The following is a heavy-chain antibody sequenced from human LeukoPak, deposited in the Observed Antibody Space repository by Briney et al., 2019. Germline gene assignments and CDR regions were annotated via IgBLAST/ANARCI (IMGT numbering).Heavy chain of an antibody. Sequence: GGSLSLSCAASGFTVSRNYMSWVRQAPGRGLEWVSTMYSGGSTYYADSVKGRFTISRDSSKNTLYLQMNSLRAEDTAVYYCAKTSDYYFSFDYWGQGTLVTVSS. CDR3: AKTSDYYFSFDY. CDR1: GFTVSRNY. CDR2: MYSGGST. V-gene: IGHV3-53*01. D-gene: IGHD3-22*01. J-gene: IGHJ4*02.